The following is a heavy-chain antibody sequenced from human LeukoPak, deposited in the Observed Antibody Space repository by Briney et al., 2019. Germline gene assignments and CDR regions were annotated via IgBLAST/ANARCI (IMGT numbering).Heavy chain of an antibody. D-gene: IGHD3-22*01. V-gene: IGHV4-4*02. J-gene: IGHJ3*02. CDR1: GGSIKSNNW. CDR3: ARGPLVVVDDAFDI. CDR2: IYHSGST. Sequence: PSETLSLTCAVSGGSIKSNNWWSWVRQPPGKGLEWIGEIYHSGSTNYNPSLESRVTVSVDKSKNQFSLDLSSVTAADTAVYYCARGPLVVVDDAFDIWGQGTMVTVSS.